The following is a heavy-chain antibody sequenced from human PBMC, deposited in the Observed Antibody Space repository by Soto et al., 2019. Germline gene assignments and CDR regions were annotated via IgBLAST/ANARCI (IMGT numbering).Heavy chain of an antibody. CDR1: GFTFSDYW. CDR3: ASSMGRGGNDY. D-gene: IGHD3-10*01. Sequence: EVQLVESGGGLVQPGGSLRLSCAASGFTFSDYWMSWVRQAPGKGLECVANIKTDGSEKYDVDPVKGRFTISRDNAKNSLYLQMNSLRAGDTAVYYCASSMGRGGNDYWGQGTLVAVSS. V-gene: IGHV3-7*05. J-gene: IGHJ4*02. CDR2: IKTDGSEK.